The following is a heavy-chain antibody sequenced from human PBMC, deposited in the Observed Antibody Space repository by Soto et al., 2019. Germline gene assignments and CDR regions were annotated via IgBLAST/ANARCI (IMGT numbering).Heavy chain of an antibody. CDR2: ISGSGGST. D-gene: IGHD4-17*01. J-gene: IGHJ1*01. Sequence: GGSLRLSCAASGFTFSSYAMSWVRQAPGKGLEWVSAISGSGGSTYYADSVKGRFTISRDNSKNTLYLQMNSLRAEDTAVYYCAKDLTYGDYFSYFQHWGQGTLVTVSS. V-gene: IGHV3-23*01. CDR1: GFTFSSYA. CDR3: AKDLTYGDYFSYFQH.